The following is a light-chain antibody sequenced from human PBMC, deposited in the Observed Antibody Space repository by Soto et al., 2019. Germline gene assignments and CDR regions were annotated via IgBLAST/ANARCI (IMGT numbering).Light chain of an antibody. CDR3: QQSFSTSIT. Sequence: DIQMTPSPSSLSASVGDRVTITCRASQTISSYLNWYQQKPGKAPKLLIYGVSSLQSGVPSRFSGSGSGTDFTPTISSLQPEDFATYYCQQSFSTSITFGQGTRLEIK. V-gene: IGKV1-39*01. J-gene: IGKJ5*01. CDR2: GVS. CDR1: QTISSY.